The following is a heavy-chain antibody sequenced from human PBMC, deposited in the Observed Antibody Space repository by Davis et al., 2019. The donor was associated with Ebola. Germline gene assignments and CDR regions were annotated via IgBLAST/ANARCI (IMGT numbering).Heavy chain of an antibody. CDR1: GGSISAYY. Sequence: SETLSLTCNVSGGSISAYYWSWIRQPPGKALECIGYIYYSGSTNYNPSLKSRVTISVDTSKNQFSLKLSSVTAADTAVYYCARVDSSSWDILGFDPWGQGTLVTVSS. J-gene: IGHJ5*02. D-gene: IGHD6-13*01. V-gene: IGHV4-59*01. CDR2: IYYSGST. CDR3: ARVDSSSWDILGFDP.